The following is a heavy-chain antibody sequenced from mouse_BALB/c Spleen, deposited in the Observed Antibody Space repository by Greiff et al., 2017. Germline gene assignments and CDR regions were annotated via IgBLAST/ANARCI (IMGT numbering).Heavy chain of an antibody. CDR1: GFTFSSYG. Sequence: DVKLVESGGGLVQPGGSLKLSCAASGFTFSSYGMSWVRQTPDKRLELVATINSNGGSTYYPDSVKGRFTISRDNAKNTLYLQMSSLKSEDTAMYYCARDGDGDPFDYWGQGTPLTVSS. J-gene: IGHJ2*01. CDR3: ARDGDGDPFDY. CDR2: INSNGGST. D-gene: IGHD2-13*01. V-gene: IGHV5-6-3*01.